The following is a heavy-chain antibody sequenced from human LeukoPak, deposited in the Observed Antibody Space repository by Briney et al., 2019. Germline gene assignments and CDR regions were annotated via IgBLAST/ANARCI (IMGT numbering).Heavy chain of an antibody. CDR1: GFTFSDYY. CDR2: IKQDGSEK. CDR3: ARETSLDAFDI. V-gene: IGHV3-7*01. D-gene: IGHD1-7*01. J-gene: IGHJ3*02. Sequence: PGGSLRLSCAASGFTFSDYYMSWIRQAPGKGLEWVANIKQDGSEKYYVDSVKGRFTISRDNAKNSLYLQMNSLRAEDTAVYYCARETSLDAFDIWGQGAMVTVSS.